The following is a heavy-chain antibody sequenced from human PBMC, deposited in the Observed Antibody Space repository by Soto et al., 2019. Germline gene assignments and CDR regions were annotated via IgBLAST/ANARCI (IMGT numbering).Heavy chain of an antibody. Sequence: PGESLKISCKGSGYSFTSYWIGWVRQMPGKGLEWMGIIYPGDSDTRYSPSFQGQVTISADKSISTAYLQWSSLKASDTAMYYCARSSSSWSYYYYYGMDVWGQGTTATVSS. CDR2: IYPGDSDT. CDR3: ARSSSSWSYYYYYGMDV. D-gene: IGHD6-13*01. J-gene: IGHJ6*02. V-gene: IGHV5-51*01. CDR1: GYSFTSYW.